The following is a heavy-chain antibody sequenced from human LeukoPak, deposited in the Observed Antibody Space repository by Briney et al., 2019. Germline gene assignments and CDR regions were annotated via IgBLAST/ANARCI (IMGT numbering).Heavy chain of an antibody. CDR2: ISDGGSNK. J-gene: IGHJ4*02. D-gene: IGHD3-22*01. CDR1: GFIFRNYG. CDR3: ARGSPSSGWYWYVEY. V-gene: IGHV3-30*03. Sequence: GGSLRLSCAGSGFIFRNYGKHWVRQAPGQGLQWVAVISDGGSNKYYADSVEGRFVISRDDSKNTLYMHLNSLRSEDTAVYYCARGSPSSGWYWYVEYWGQGTLVSVSS.